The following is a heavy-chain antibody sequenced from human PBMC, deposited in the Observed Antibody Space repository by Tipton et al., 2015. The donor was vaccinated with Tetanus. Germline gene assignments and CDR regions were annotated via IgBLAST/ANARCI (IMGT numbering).Heavy chain of an antibody. CDR2: ISSNGGST. Sequence: GSLRLSCAASGFTFSSYAMHWVRQAPGKGLEYVSAISSNGGSTYYANSVKGRFTISRDNSKNTLYLQMGSLRAEDMAVYYCARDYGGYDLFGYWGQGTLVTVSS. V-gene: IGHV3-64*01. D-gene: IGHD5-12*01. J-gene: IGHJ4*02. CDR1: GFTFSSYA. CDR3: ARDYGGYDLFGY.